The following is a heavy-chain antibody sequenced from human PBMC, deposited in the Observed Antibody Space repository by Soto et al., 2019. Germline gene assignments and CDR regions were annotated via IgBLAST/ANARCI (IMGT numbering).Heavy chain of an antibody. V-gene: IGHV1-2*02. J-gene: IGHJ4*02. CDR3: AREPATAKTEGVDF. CDR1: GYTFSDYY. Sequence: VSVKGCFKASGYTFSDYYIHLVRKAPGQGLEWMGWINPNSGGTKYAPKFQGGVTMTRDTSITTAYMELSRLRSGDTAVYYCAREPATAKTEGVDFWGQGTMVTVSS. D-gene: IGHD1-1*01. CDR2: INPNSGGT.